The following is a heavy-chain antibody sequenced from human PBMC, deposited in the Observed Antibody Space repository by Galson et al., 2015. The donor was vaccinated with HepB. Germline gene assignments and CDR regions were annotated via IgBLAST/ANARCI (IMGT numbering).Heavy chain of an antibody. Sequence: SVKVSCKASGYTFTGYYVHWVRQAPGRGLEWMGWINPNSGGTNYAQKFQGWVTMTRDTSISTAYMELSRLRSDDTAVYYCARSAGAIGDDSSGYCCGMDVWGQGTTVTVSS. V-gene: IGHV1-2*04. CDR3: ARSAGAIGDDSSGYCCGMDV. CDR2: INPNSGGT. CDR1: GYTFTGYY. J-gene: IGHJ6*02. D-gene: IGHD3-22*01.